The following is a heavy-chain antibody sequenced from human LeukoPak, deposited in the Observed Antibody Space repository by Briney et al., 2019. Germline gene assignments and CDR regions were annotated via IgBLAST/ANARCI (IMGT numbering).Heavy chain of an antibody. D-gene: IGHD4-11*01. CDR1: GVSFSNYY. V-gene: IGHV4-34*01. J-gene: IGHJ4*02. Sequence: SETLSLTCGVSGVSFSNYYWSWIRQPPGKGLEWIGEINRSGSTNYNPAPKSRVTISVGTSKNEFSLKLSSVTAADTAVYFCARSGLTTVLYLDWGQGTLVTVSS. CDR2: INRSGST. CDR3: ARSGLTTVLYLD.